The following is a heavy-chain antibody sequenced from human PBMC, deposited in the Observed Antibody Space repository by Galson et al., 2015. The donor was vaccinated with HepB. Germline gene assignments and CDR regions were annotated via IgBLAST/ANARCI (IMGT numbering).Heavy chain of an antibody. D-gene: IGHD2-2*01. Sequence: SVKVSCKASGYTFTSYYMHWVRQAPGQGLEWMGIINPSGGSTSYAQKFQGRVTMTGDASTSTVYMELSSLRSEDTAVYYCARDWRHCSSTSCYAGWYFDLWGRGTLVTVSS. J-gene: IGHJ2*01. CDR2: INPSGGST. CDR1: GYTFTSYY. V-gene: IGHV1-46*01. CDR3: ARDWRHCSSTSCYAGWYFDL.